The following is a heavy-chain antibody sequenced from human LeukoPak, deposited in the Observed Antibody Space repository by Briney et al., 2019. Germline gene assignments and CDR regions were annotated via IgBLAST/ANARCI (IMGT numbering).Heavy chain of an antibody. J-gene: IGHJ3*02. D-gene: IGHD5-24*01. CDR1: GYTFTKYY. Sequence: ASVKVSCKASGYTFTKYYIHWVRQAPGQRPECMGLINPGGDNTNYAQNFQGRVTMTSDTSTSTVYMELSSLRSEDTAIYYCARIRDGYNDAYDIWGQGTVVTVPS. CDR3: ARIRDGYNDAYDI. V-gene: IGHV1-46*01. CDR2: INPGGDNT.